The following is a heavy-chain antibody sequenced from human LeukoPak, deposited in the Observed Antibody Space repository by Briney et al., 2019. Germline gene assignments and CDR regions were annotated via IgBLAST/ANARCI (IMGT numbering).Heavy chain of an antibody. J-gene: IGHJ6*02. Sequence: ASVKVSCKASGYTFTSYGISWVRQAPGQGLEWMGWISAYNGNTNYAQKLQGRVTMTTDKSTSTAYMELSSLRSEDTAVYYCALLYCSGGSCYSGRFYYGMDVWGQGTTVTVSS. CDR2: ISAYNGNT. V-gene: IGHV1-18*01. CDR1: GYTFTSYG. D-gene: IGHD2-15*01. CDR3: ALLYCSGGSCYSGRFYYGMDV.